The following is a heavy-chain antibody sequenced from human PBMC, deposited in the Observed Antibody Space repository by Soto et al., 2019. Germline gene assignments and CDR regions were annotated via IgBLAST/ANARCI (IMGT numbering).Heavy chain of an antibody. Sequence: QVQLVESGGGLVKPGGSLRLSCGASGFTFSDYYMSWIRQAPGKGLEWISYISSNGTTKYADSLKGRFIISRDNAKNSVYLQVSSLRAGDTGVYYCAREDRGYIYGHEFNYGLDVWGQGTTVTVSS. J-gene: IGHJ6*02. CDR3: AREDRGYIYGHEFNYGLDV. V-gene: IGHV3-11*01. CDR2: ISSNGTT. CDR1: GFTFSDYY. D-gene: IGHD5-18*01.